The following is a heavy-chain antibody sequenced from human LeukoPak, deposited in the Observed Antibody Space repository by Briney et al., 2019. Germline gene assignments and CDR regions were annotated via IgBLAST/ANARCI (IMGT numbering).Heavy chain of an antibody. CDR2: ISYSGSP. CDR3: ARVPYGSGTYYFDF. D-gene: IGHD3-10*01. Sequence: SSQTLPLTCTVSGGSINSGDSYWSWIRQPPGKGLEWIGYISYSGSPYYNPSLRSRIAISVDTSKNQFSLNLGSVTAADTAVYFCARVPYGSGTYYFDFWGQGILVTVSS. J-gene: IGHJ4*02. V-gene: IGHV4-30-4*01. CDR1: GGSINSGDSY.